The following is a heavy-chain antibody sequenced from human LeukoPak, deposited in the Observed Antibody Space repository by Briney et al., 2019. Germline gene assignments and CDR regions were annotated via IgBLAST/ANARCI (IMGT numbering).Heavy chain of an antibody. J-gene: IGHJ3*02. Sequence: GGSLRLSCAASGFTFSSYEMNWVRQAPGKGLEWVSYISSSGSTIYYADSVKGRFTISRDNAKNSLYLQMNSLRAEDTAVYYCARDQAYCGGDCYWAFDIWGQGTMVTVSS. CDR2: ISSSGSTI. CDR3: ARDQAYCGGDCYWAFDI. V-gene: IGHV3-48*03. CDR1: GFTFSSYE. D-gene: IGHD2-21*02.